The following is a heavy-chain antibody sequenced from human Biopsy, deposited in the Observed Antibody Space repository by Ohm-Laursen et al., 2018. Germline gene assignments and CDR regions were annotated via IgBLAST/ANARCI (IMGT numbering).Heavy chain of an antibody. J-gene: IGHJ6*02. D-gene: IGHD2/OR15-2a*01. CDR3: TRATNSTGWPYYYFYGMDI. CDR2: VYYSGTT. V-gene: IGHV4-59*01. Sequence: GTLSLTCTVSGGSISSDWWSWVRQTPGKGLEWIGYVYYSGTTTYNPSLRSRVTISVDTSMNQISLRLQSVTAADTAIYYCTRATNSTGWPYYYFYGMDIWGQGTTVTVSS. CDR1: GGSISSDW.